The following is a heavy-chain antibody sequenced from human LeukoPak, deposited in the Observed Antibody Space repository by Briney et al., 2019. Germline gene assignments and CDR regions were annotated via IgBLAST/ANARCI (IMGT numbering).Heavy chain of an antibody. CDR2: ISGSGGST. V-gene: IGHV3-23*01. J-gene: IGHJ4*02. D-gene: IGHD6-13*01. Sequence: PGGSLRLSCAASGFTFNSYAMSWVRQAPGKGLEWVLAISGSGGSTYYADSVKGRFTISRDNSKNTLYLQMNSLRAEDTAVYYCAKGHSSSWYGDYYFDYWGQGTLVTVSS. CDR3: AKGHSSSWYGDYYFDY. CDR1: GFTFNSYA.